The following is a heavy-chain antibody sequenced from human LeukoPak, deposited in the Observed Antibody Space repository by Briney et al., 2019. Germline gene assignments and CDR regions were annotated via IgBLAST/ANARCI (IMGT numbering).Heavy chain of an antibody. CDR2: ISSSSSYI. CDR3: TTRTGYSGYDSNDY. J-gene: IGHJ4*02. CDR1: GFTFSSYS. D-gene: IGHD5-12*01. V-gene: IGHV3-21*04. Sequence: GGSLRLSCAASGFTFSSYSMNWVRQAPGKGLEWVSSISSSSSYIYYADSVKGRFTISRDNAKNSLYLQMNSLRAEDTAVYYCTTRTGYSGYDSNDYWGQGTLVTVSS.